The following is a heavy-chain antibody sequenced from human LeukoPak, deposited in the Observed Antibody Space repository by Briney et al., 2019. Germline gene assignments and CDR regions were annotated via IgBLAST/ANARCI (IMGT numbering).Heavy chain of an antibody. CDR1: GFTFSSYG. Sequence: GGSLRLSCSASGFTFSSYGLHWVRQAPGKGLEWVTFIRYSGSNKYYADSVKGRFTISRDNSKNTLYPQMNSLRAEDTAVYYCAKDATYYYDSGNYYYMDVWGKGTTVTVSS. CDR2: IRYSGSNK. D-gene: IGHD3-10*01. J-gene: IGHJ6*03. CDR3: AKDATYYYDSGNYYYMDV. V-gene: IGHV3-30*02.